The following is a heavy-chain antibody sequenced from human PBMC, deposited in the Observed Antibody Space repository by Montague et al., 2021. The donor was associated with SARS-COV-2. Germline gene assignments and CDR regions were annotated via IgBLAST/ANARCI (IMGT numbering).Heavy chain of an antibody. CDR1: GDSVSVTTDA. D-gene: IGHD6-13*01. J-gene: IGHJ4*02. CDR3: ARDPRYSLSWSFDY. Sequence: CAISGDSVSVTTDAGTWRKQTPSSCLQLLSRTYYRSKWNYDYAVSVKSRMTISPDTSKNQFSLQLSSVTPEDRAVYYCARDPRYSLSWSFDYWGQGTLVTVSS. V-gene: IGHV6-1*01. CDR2: TYYRSKWNY.